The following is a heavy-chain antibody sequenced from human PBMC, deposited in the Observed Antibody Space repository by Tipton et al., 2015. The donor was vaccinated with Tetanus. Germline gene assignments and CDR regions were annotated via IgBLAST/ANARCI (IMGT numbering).Heavy chain of an antibody. V-gene: IGHV4-34*01. J-gene: IGHJ3*02. Sequence: TLSLTCAVSGGPFRGYYWSWIRQPPGMGLEWIGEIDQFGNTNYNPSLKSRLTLSVDTSKNQFSLTLTSVTAADTAVYYCARNSGAGKMSYAYDIWGQGKMVTVSS. D-gene: IGHD6-13*01. CDR3: ARNSGAGKMSYAYDI. CDR2: IDQFGNT. CDR1: GGPFRGYY.